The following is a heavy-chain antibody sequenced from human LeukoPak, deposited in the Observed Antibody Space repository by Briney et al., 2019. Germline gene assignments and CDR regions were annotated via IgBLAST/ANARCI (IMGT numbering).Heavy chain of an antibody. CDR1: DVSSSSGDYY. Sequence: SETLSLTCTVSDVSSSSGDYYWNWICHPPGNGLEWIGYIFYSGSAYYNPSLKSRVTISLDTSKNQFSLMLSSVTAADTAVYYCARSHSSGYNWNLDLDYWGRGTLVTVSS. CDR3: ARSHSSGYNWNLDLDY. V-gene: IGHV4-30-4*01. CDR2: IFYSGSA. D-gene: IGHD1-7*01. J-gene: IGHJ4*02.